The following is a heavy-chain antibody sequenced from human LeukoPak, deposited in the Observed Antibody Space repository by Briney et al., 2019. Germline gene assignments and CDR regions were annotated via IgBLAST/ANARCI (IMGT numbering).Heavy chain of an antibody. V-gene: IGHV3-21*01. J-gene: IGHJ6*02. CDR2: ISSSSSYI. CDR1: GFTFSSYS. Sequence: PGGSLRLSCAASGFTFSSYSMNWVRQAPGKGLEWVSSISSSSSYIYYADSVKGRFTISRDNAKNSLYLQMNSLRAEDTAVYYCARDEVIVLVVAATLGYNYYGMDVWGQGTTVTVSS. CDR3: ARDEVIVLVVAATLGYNYYGMDV. D-gene: IGHD2-15*01.